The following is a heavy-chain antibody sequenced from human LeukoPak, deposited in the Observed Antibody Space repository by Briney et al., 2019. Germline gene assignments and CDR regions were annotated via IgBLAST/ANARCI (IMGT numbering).Heavy chain of an antibody. Sequence: PGGSLRLSCAASDFTFSSYSMNWVRQAPGKGLEWVSSISNGSNYIDYADSVKGRFTISRDNAKNSLSLQMNSLRAEDTAVYYCAMSLNYAHTFDYWGQGTLVTVSS. J-gene: IGHJ4*02. D-gene: IGHD3-16*01. CDR1: DFTFSSYS. CDR2: ISNGSNYI. CDR3: AMSLNYAHTFDY. V-gene: IGHV3-21*01.